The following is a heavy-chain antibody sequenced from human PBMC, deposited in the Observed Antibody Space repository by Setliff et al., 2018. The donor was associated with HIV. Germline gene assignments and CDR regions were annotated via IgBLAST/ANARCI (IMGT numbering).Heavy chain of an antibody. CDR1: GGSISSYY. Sequence: ETLSLTCTVSGGSISSYYWSWIRQAPGKGLEWVANINPDGSHRDYVDSVKGRFTISRDNAKNSLYLQMNSLRAEDTAVYYCARDRAYASFDYWGQGALVTVSS. CDR2: INPDGSHR. V-gene: IGHV3-7*03. J-gene: IGHJ4*02. CDR3: ARDRAYASFDY. D-gene: IGHD3-16*01.